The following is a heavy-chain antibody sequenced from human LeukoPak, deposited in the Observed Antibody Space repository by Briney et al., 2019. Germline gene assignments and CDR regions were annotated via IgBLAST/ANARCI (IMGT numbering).Heavy chain of an antibody. V-gene: IGHV3-23*01. J-gene: IGHJ4*02. Sequence: GGSLRLSCAVSGFTFTNYAMNWVRQAPGGGLEWVSTISGSGDYTNYAGSVKDRFTISRHNSKNTLYLQLTTLRAEDTALYYCARNWAFDFWGQGTQVTVSS. D-gene: IGHD7-27*01. CDR1: GFTFTNYA. CDR2: ISGSGDYT. CDR3: ARNWAFDF.